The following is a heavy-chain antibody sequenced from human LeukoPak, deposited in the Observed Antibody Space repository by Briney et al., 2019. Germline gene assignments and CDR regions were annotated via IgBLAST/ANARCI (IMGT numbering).Heavy chain of an antibody. J-gene: IGHJ4*02. CDR1: GGSISNYY. Sequence: PSETLSLTCTVSGGSISNYYWSWIRQPPGKGLECIGYLYYSGSTNYNPSLKSRVTISVDTSKNQFSLKLSSVTAADTAVYYSARLASGSYGPLTPFDYWGQGTLVTVSS. D-gene: IGHD1-26*01. CDR3: ARLASGSYGPLTPFDY. V-gene: IGHV4-59*08. CDR2: LYYSGST.